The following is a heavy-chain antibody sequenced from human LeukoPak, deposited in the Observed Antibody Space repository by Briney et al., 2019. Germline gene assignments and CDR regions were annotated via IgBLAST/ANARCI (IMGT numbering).Heavy chain of an antibody. D-gene: IGHD3-16*01. CDR2: ISSSGSTI. V-gene: IGHV3-11*01. Sequence: GGSLRLSCAASGFTFSDFQMSWIRQAPGKGLEWISYISSSGSTIYYTDSVKGRFTISRDNAKNSLYLQLNSLRAEDTAVYYCARLKRGPAYFDYWGQGTLVTVSS. CDR3: ARLKRGPAYFDY. CDR1: GFTFSDFQ. J-gene: IGHJ4*02.